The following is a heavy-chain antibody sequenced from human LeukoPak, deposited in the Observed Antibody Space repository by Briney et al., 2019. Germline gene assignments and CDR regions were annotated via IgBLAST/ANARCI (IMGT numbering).Heavy chain of an antibody. D-gene: IGHD2-2*01. CDR2: INHSGST. CDR3: ARGGIVVVPAAMYYYYYGMDV. CDR1: GGSFSGYY. V-gene: IGHV4-34*01. Sequence: PETLSLTCAVYGGSFSGYYWSWIRQPPGKGLEWIGEINHSGSTNYNPSLKSRVTISVDTSKNQFSLKLSSVTAADTAVYYCARGGIVVVPAAMYYYYYGMDVWGQGTTVTVSS. J-gene: IGHJ6*02.